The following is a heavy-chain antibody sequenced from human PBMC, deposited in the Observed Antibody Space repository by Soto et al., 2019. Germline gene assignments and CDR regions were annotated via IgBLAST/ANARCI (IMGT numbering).Heavy chain of an antibody. CDR3: ASGDLGALIYGMDV. CDR2: MNPNSGNT. Sequence: ASVKVSCKASGYTFTSYDINWVRQVTGQGLEWMGWMNPNSGNTGYAQKFQGRVTMTRNTSISTAYMELSSLRSEDTAVYYCASGDLGALIYGMDVWGQGTTVTVSS. CDR1: GYTFTSYD. V-gene: IGHV1-8*01. D-gene: IGHD3-3*01. J-gene: IGHJ6*02.